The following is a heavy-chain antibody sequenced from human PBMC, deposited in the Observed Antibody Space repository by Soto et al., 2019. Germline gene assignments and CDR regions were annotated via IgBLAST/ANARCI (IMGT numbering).Heavy chain of an antibody. CDR3: ARGLWAGGVGRFDY. J-gene: IGHJ4*02. Sequence: QVQLVESGGGVVQPGRSLRLSCAASGFTFSSYGMHWVRQAPGKGLEWVAVIWYDGSNKYYADSVKGRFTIARDNSKNTLYLQMNSLRAEDTAVYYCARGLWAGGVGRFDYWGQGTLVTVSS. V-gene: IGHV3-33*01. D-gene: IGHD3-16*01. CDR2: IWYDGSNK. CDR1: GFTFSSYG.